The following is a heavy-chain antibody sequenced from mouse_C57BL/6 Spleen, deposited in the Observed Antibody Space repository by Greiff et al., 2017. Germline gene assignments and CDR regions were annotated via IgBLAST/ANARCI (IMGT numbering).Heavy chain of an antibody. CDR3: TRGGYYGSFDD. V-gene: IGHV1-15*01. Sequence: QVQLQQSGAELVRPGASVTLSCKASGYTFTDYEMHWVKQTPVHGLEWIGAIDPETGGTAYNQKFKGKAILSADKSSSTAYMELRSLTSEDSAVYYCTRGGYYGSFDDWGQGTTLTVSS. CDR2: IDPETGGT. J-gene: IGHJ2*01. D-gene: IGHD1-1*01. CDR1: GYTFTDYE.